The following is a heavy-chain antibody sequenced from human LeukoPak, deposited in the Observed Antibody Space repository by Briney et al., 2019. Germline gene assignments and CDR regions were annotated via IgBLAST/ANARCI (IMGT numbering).Heavy chain of an antibody. J-gene: IGHJ4*02. Sequence: GGSLRLSCAASGFTFSTYWTSWVRQAPGKGLEWVANIKRDGSEKYYVDSLKGRFTISRDNAKNSLYLQMNSLRAEDTAVYYCARDQGHYYGSGSYYYFDYWGQGTLVTVSS. CDR2: IKRDGSEK. CDR1: GFTFSTYW. D-gene: IGHD3-10*01. V-gene: IGHV3-7*01. CDR3: ARDQGHYYGSGSYYYFDY.